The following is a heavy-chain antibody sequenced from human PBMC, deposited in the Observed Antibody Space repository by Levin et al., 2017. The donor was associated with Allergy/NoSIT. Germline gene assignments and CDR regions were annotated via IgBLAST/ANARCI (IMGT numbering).Heavy chain of an antibody. Sequence: SCTVSGGSISSYYWSWIRQPPGKGLEWIGYIYYSGSTNYNPSLKSRVTISVDTSKNQFSLKLSSVTAADTAVYYCARARYSSGGYYYYMDVWGKGTTVAVSS. CDR1: GGSISSYY. V-gene: IGHV4-59*01. CDR3: ARARYSSGGYYYYMDV. J-gene: IGHJ6*03. CDR2: IYYSGST. D-gene: IGHD6-19*01.